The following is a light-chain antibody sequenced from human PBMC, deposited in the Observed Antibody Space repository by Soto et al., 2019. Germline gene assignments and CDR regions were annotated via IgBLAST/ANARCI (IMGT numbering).Light chain of an antibody. V-gene: IGLV2-14*01. Sequence: QSALTQPASVSGSPGQSITISCTGTSSDVGGKNYFSWYQKNQAKAPKPMIYEVSNRPSGVSNRFSGSKSGNTASLTISGLQAEDEADYYCSSYTSSSTYVFGTGTKVTVL. CDR3: SSYTSSSTYV. CDR2: EVS. CDR1: SSDVGGKNY. J-gene: IGLJ1*01.